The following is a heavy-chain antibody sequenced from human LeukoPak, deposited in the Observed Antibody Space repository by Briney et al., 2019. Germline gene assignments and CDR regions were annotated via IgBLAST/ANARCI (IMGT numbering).Heavy chain of an antibody. V-gene: IGHV3-64*05. CDR2: ISSNGGSR. D-gene: IGHD3-10*01. J-gene: IGHJ4*02. CDR3: VKASEYYDS. Sequence: GGSLRLSCSASGFTFSRYAMHWVRQAPGKGLEYVSVISSNGGSRYYADSVKGRFTISRDNSKNTLYIQMSSLRAEDTAVYFCVKASEYYDSWGQGTLVTVSS. CDR1: GFTFSRYA.